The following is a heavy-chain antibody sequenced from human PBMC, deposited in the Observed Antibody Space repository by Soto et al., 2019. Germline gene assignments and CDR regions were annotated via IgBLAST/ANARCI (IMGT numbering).Heavy chain of an antibody. CDR2: IIPIFGTA. Sequence: QVQLVQSGAEVQKSGSSVKVSCKASGGTFSSYAISWVRQAPGQGLEWMGGIIPIFGTANYAQKFQGRVTITADESTSTAYMELSSLRSEDTAVYYCARDGYSSGWYIDYWGQGTLVTVSS. V-gene: IGHV1-69*01. CDR1: GGTFSSYA. D-gene: IGHD6-19*01. J-gene: IGHJ4*02. CDR3: ARDGYSSGWYIDY.